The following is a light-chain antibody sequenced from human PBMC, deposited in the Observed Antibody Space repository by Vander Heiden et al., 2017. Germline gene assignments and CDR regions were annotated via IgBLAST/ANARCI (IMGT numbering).Light chain of an antibody. CDR2: DVT. V-gene: IGLV2-8*01. J-gene: IGLJ1*01. CDR1: SRDIGGYDH. CDR3: SSYLDTGDYV. Sequence: QSALTQSPSASGSPGQSVTIPCTGTSRDIGGYDHVSWYKWHPGKAPKLIIYDVTKRPSGVPDRFSGSKSGNTASLTVSGLQAEDEADYFCSSYLDTGDYVFGTGTKVTVL.